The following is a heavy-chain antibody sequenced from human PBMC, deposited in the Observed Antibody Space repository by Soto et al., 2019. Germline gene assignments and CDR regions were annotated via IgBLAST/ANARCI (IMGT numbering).Heavy chain of an antibody. V-gene: IGHV4-34*01. J-gene: IGHJ4*02. CDR2: INHSGST. Sequence: PSETLSLTCAVYGGSFSGYYWSWIRQPPGKGLEWIGEINHSGSTNYNPSLKRRVTISVDTSKNQFSLKLSSVTAADTAVYYCARVQVEECSSTSCSYYFDYWGQGTLVTVSS. CDR3: ARVQVEECSSTSCSYYFDY. CDR1: GGSFSGYY. D-gene: IGHD2-2*01.